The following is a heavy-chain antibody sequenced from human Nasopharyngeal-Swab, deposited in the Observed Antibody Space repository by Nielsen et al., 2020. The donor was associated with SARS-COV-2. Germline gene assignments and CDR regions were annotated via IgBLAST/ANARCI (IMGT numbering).Heavy chain of an antibody. J-gene: IGHJ4*02. Sequence: SGPTLVKPTQTLTLTCTFSGFSLSTSGVGVGWIRQPPGKALEWLALIYWDDDKRYSPSLKSRLTITKDTSKNQVVLTMTNMDPVDTATYYCARIPSSGWYDYFDYWGQGTLVTVSS. CDR3: ARIPSSGWYDYFDY. CDR1: GFSLSTSGVG. D-gene: IGHD6-19*01. CDR2: IYWDDDK. V-gene: IGHV2-5*02.